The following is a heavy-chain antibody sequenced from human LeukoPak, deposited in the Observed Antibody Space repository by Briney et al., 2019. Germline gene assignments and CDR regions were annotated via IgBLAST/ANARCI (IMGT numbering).Heavy chain of an antibody. CDR1: GGSIRSYY. D-gene: IGHD2-15*01. Sequence: SETLSLTCSVSGGSIRSYYWSWIRQPAGKKLEWIGRISGSGNTDDNPSLTSRLTMSVDTSKNQFSLNMNSVTAADTAVHYCAREGRSSTPGYWGQGTLVTVSS. J-gene: IGHJ4*01. CDR3: AREGRSSTPGY. V-gene: IGHV4-4*07. CDR2: ISGSGNT.